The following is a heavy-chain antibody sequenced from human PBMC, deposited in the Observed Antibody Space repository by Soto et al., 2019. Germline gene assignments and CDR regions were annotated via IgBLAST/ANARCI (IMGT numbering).Heavy chain of an antibody. CDR2: ISATGGST. CDR1: GFTFIDYG. V-gene: IGHV3-23*01. J-gene: IGHJ4*02. Sequence: GGSLRLSCAAAGFTFIDYGRNWVRQAPGKGLEWVATISATGGSTYYADSVKGRFTISRDNSKNTLYLQMNGLRVEVTAVYYCAKDRLAGNFDYWGQGTQVTVSS. CDR3: AKDRLAGNFDY.